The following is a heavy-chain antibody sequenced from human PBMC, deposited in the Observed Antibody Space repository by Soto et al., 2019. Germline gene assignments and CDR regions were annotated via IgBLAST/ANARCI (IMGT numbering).Heavy chain of an antibody. D-gene: IGHD6-13*01. CDR1: GGSISSGGYS. J-gene: IGHJ4*02. Sequence: QLQLQESGSGLVKPSQTLSLTCAVSGGSISSGGYSWSWIRQPPGKGLEWIGYIYHSGSTYYNPSLKIRVTLSVDSSKNQFSLKLGSVTAADTAVYYCASSHAGAHTPAAVHWGQGTLVTVSS. V-gene: IGHV4-30-2*01. CDR2: IYHSGST. CDR3: ASSHAGAHTPAAVH.